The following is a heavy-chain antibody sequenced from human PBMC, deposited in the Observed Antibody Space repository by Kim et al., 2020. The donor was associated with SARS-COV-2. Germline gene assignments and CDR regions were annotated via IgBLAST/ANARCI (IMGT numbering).Heavy chain of an antibody. CDR3: ARRRKFFDY. J-gene: IGHJ4*02. Sequence: SETLSLTCTVSGGSISSSSYYWGWIRQPPGKGLEWIGSIYYSGSTYYNPSLKSRVTISVDTSKNQFSLKLSSVTAADTAVYYCARRRKFFDYWGQGTLVTVSS. V-gene: IGHV4-39*01. CDR2: IYYSGST. CDR1: GGSISSSSYY.